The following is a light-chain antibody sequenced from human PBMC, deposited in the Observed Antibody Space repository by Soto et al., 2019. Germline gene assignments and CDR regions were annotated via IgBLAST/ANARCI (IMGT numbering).Light chain of an antibody. CDR3: QQYNSYSRT. V-gene: IGKV1-5*01. Sequence: DFQMTPSPSTLSASVGDRVTITCRASQNIRSRLAWFQQKPGKAPKLLIYDASSLESGVPSRFSGSGSGTEFTLTISSLQPDDFATYYCQQYNSYSRTFGQGTKVDIK. CDR2: DAS. CDR1: QNIRSR. J-gene: IGKJ1*01.